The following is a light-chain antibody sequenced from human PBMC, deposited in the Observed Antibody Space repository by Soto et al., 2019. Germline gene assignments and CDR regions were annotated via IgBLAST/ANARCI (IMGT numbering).Light chain of an antibody. J-gene: IGKJ1*01. CDR3: QHYYNYPWT. Sequence: AVLLTQSPSSFSASTGDRATITCRASHDIHNYLAWYQQVPGKAPKLLLSAASILQTGATSRFSGSGSWTDFTLTNAGLQSEDCANYFCQHYYNYPWTFGQGTPVE. CDR1: HDIHNY. CDR2: AAS. V-gene: IGKV1-8*01.